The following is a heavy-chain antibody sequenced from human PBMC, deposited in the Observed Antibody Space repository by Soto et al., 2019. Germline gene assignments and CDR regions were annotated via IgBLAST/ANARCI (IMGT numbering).Heavy chain of an antibody. Sequence: PGGSVRLSCAASGFTFSSYAMSWVRQAPGKGMEWVAAISGSGGSTYYADSVKGRFTISRENSKNTLYLQMNSLRAEDAAVYYCAKDLVASNAYYLAYCGQGTLAILSS. CDR1: GFTFSSYA. D-gene: IGHD2-15*01. J-gene: IGHJ4*02. CDR2: ISGSGGST. V-gene: IGHV3-23*01. CDR3: AKDLVASNAYYLAY.